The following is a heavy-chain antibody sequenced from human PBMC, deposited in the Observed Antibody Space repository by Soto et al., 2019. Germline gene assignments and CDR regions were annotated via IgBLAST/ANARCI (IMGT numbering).Heavy chain of an antibody. CDR2: MYYSGTT. J-gene: IGHJ5*02. CDR1: GGSISSSDFY. CDR3: AVVDSTGNWFDP. V-gene: IGHV4-39*01. D-gene: IGHD6-25*01. Sequence: QLQLQESGPGLVKPSETLSLTCTVSGGSISSSDFYWGWLRQTPGKGLEFIGSMYYSGTTYYNPSLKSLVPISVDTSKDQFTLKLISVTAADTAVYYCAVVDSTGNWFDPWGEGALVTVSS.